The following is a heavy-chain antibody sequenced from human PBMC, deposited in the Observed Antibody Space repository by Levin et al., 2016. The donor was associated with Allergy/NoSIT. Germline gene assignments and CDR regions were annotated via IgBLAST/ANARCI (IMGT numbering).Heavy chain of an antibody. CDR3: AAALFSFGHWCMDV. Sequence: GESLKISCAASGFTVRSNYMSWVRQAPGKGLEWVSLIHSDGRTYSTDSVKGRLTISRDNLKNTLIFQMNNVRAEDTAVYYCAAALFSFGHWCMDVWGKGTTVTVSP. CDR2: IHSDGRT. J-gene: IGHJ6*04. V-gene: IGHV3-53*01. CDR1: GFTVRSNY. D-gene: IGHD2-8*02.